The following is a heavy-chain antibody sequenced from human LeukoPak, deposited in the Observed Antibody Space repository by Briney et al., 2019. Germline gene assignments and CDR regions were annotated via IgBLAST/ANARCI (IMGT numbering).Heavy chain of an antibody. CDR3: ARGGGAPPYYFDL. D-gene: IGHD1-26*01. Sequence: GGSLRLSCAAYEFMFGSFGMNWVRQAPGKGLEWVSSISSGSDYIYYSDSVKGRFTISRDNAEKSLFLQMNSLRAEDTAVYYCARGGGAPPYYFDLWGQGTPVTVSS. J-gene: IGHJ4*02. V-gene: IGHV3-21*01. CDR1: EFMFGSFG. CDR2: ISSGSDYI.